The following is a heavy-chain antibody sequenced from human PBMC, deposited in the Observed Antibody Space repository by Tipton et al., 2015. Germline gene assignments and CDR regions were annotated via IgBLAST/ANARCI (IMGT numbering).Heavy chain of an antibody. D-gene: IGHD4-23*01. CDR3: ARARGRHGGLFDS. J-gene: IGHJ4*02. CDR1: GASISSNNC. Sequence: TLSLTCAVSGASISSNNCWSWVRQPPGKELEWIGYIQYSGSTNYNPSLKSRVTISVDTSKTQFSLKMSSVTASDTAVYYCARARGRHGGLFDSWGQGILVTVSS. V-gene: IGHV4-4*02. CDR2: IQYSGST.